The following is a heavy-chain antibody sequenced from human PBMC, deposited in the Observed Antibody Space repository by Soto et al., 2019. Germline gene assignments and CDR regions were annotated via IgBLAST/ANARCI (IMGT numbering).Heavy chain of an antibody. CDR2: IYYSGCT. J-gene: IGHJ6*03. CDR1: GDSFSRSTYY. V-gene: IGHV4-39*01. D-gene: IGHD3-3*01. CDR3: ARQTPPPGFFPYYCCYMDV. Sequence: QLQLQESGPGLVKPSETLSLTCTVTGDSFSRSTYYWGWIRQPPGQGLEWIGSIYYSGCTYYDPSHGSRVNISIDPSKKQFSLRLRSVTASDPAVYYWARQTPPPGFFPYYCCYMDVWGKGTTVTVSS.